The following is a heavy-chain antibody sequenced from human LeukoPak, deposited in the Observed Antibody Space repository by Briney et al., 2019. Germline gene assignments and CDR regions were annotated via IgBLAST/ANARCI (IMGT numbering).Heavy chain of an antibody. J-gene: IGHJ3*02. Sequence: PGGSLRLSCAASGFTFSSYSMNWVRQGPGKGLEWVSSISGRGSSTYYADSVKGRFTISRDNSKNTLYLQMNSLRAEDTAVYDCALITIFGDAFDIWGQGTMVTVSS. CDR1: GFTFSSYS. CDR3: ALITIFGDAFDI. D-gene: IGHD3-3*01. CDR2: ISGRGSST. V-gene: IGHV3-23*01.